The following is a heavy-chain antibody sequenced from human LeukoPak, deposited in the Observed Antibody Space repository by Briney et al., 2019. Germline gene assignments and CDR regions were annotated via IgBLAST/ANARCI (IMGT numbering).Heavy chain of an antibody. V-gene: IGHV3-23*01. J-gene: IGHJ4*02. Sequence: GGSLRLSCAASGFTFSSYAMSWVRQAPGKGLEWVSAISGSGGSTYYADSVKGRFTIFRDNSKNTLYLQTNSLRAEDTAVYYCAKETRQRVAGIYYWGQGTLVTVSS. CDR2: ISGSGGST. CDR3: AKETRQRVAGIYY. CDR1: GFTFSSYA. D-gene: IGHD6-19*01.